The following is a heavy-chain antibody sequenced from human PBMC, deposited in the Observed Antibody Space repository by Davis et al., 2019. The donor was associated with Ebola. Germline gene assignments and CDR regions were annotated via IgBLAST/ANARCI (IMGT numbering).Heavy chain of an antibody. D-gene: IGHD2-2*01. J-gene: IGHJ3*02. CDR2: IKQDGSEK. CDR3: ARTGGYCSSTSCGGAIDI. Sequence: PGGSLRLSCAASGFTFSTNWMSWVRQAPGKGLEWVANIKQDGSEKYYVDSVKGRFTISRDNAKNSLYLQMNSLRAEDTAVYYCARTGGYCSSTSCGGAIDIWGQGTMVTVSS. V-gene: IGHV3-7*01. CDR1: GFTFSTNW.